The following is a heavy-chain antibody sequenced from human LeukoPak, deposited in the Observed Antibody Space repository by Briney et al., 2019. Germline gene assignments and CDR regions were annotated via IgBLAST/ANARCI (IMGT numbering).Heavy chain of an antibody. CDR2: ISYDGSNK. D-gene: IGHD4-11*01. Sequence: GGSLRLSCAASGFTFSSYAMHWVRQAPGKGLEWVAVISYDGSNKYYADSVKGRFTISRDNAKNSLYLQMNSLRAEDTAVYYCARNDYSNYGYYYYYMDVWGKGTTVTVSS. V-gene: IGHV3-30*04. CDR1: GFTFSSYA. J-gene: IGHJ6*03. CDR3: ARNDYSNYGYYYYYMDV.